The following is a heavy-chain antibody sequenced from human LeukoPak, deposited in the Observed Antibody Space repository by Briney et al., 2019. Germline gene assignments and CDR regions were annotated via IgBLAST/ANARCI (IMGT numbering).Heavy chain of an antibody. Sequence: PGGSLRLSCAASGFTFSSYEMNWVRQAPGKGLEWVAGISDSGGRTNYADSVKGRFTISRDNPKNTLYLQMNSLRVEDTAVYFCAKRGVVIRVILVGFHKEANYFDSWGQGALVTVSS. J-gene: IGHJ4*02. D-gene: IGHD3-22*01. CDR1: GFTFSSYE. CDR2: ISDSGGRT. V-gene: IGHV3-23*01. CDR3: AKRGVVIRVILVGFHKEANYFDS.